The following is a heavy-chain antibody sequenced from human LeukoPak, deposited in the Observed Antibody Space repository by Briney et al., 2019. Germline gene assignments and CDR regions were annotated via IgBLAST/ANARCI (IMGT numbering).Heavy chain of an antibody. CDR3: ARLPRVDSSGYYNYFDY. CDR1: GGSISSSSYS. J-gene: IGHJ4*02. CDR2: IYYSGST. Sequence: SETLSLTCTVSGGSISSSSYSWGWIRQPPGKGLEWIGSIYYSGSTYYNPSLKSRVTISVDTSKNQFSLKLSSVTAADTAVYYCARLPRVDSSGYYNYFDYWGQGTLVTVSS. D-gene: IGHD3-22*01. V-gene: IGHV4-39*07.